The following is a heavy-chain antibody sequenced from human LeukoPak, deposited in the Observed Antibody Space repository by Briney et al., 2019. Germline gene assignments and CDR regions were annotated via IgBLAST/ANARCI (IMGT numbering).Heavy chain of an antibody. V-gene: IGHV1-69*05. D-gene: IGHD6-13*01. CDR3: ARDRYSSRGDY. Sequence: SVKVSCKASGGTFSSYAISWVRQAPGQGLEWMGRIIPIFGTANYAQKFQGRVTITTDESTSTAYMELRSLRSDDTAVYYCARDRYSSRGDYSGQGTLVTVSS. CDR1: GGTFSSYA. J-gene: IGHJ4*02. CDR2: IIPIFGTA.